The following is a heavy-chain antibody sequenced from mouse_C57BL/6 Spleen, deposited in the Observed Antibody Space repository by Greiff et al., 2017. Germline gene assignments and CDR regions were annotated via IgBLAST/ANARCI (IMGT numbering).Heavy chain of an antibody. CDR2: FYPGRGSL. V-gene: IGHV1-62-2*01. Sequence: QVQLQQSGAELVKPWASVKLSCKASGYTFTEYTIHWVKQRSGKGLEWIGWFYPGRGSLKSNENFTATATLPADKSASTVYMERSRLTSEDSAVYSCARHEEERGRGRYFDYWGQGTTLTVSS. CDR3: ARHEEERGRGRYFDY. J-gene: IGHJ2*01. CDR1: GYTFTEYT.